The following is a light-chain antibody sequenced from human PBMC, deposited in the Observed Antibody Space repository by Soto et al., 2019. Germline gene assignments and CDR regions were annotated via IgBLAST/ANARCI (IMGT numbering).Light chain of an antibody. Sequence: QSVLTQAPSASGTPGQRVTIPCSGSSSNIGGNSVSWYQQFPGTAPKLLMYSNNQRPSGVPDRFSGSKSGTSASLAISGLQSEDEADYYCASWDDSLNGRVFGGGTKLTVL. CDR2: SNN. J-gene: IGLJ3*02. V-gene: IGLV1-44*01. CDR1: SSNIGGNS. CDR3: ASWDDSLNGRV.